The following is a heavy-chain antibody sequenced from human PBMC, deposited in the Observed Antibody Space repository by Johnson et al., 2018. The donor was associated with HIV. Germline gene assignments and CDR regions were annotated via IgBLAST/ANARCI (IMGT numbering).Heavy chain of an antibody. V-gene: IGHV3-66*03. J-gene: IGHJ3*02. CDR3: ARCDSSSPLRAFDI. Sequence: EVQLVESGGGLIQPGGSLRLSCAASGFTVSTNYMGWVRLAPGKGLEWVSAISGSGGSTYYVDSVKARFTISRDDARNTLYLQMNSLRAEDTAVYYCARCDSSSPLRAFDIWGQGTMVTVSS. D-gene: IGHD6-6*01. CDR1: GFTVSTNY. CDR2: SGSGGST.